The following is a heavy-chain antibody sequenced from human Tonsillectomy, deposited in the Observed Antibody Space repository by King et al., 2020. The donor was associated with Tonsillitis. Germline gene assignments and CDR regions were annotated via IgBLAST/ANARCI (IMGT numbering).Heavy chain of an antibody. CDR1: GGSISSSSYY. Sequence: LQLQESGPGLVKPSETLSLTCTVSGGSISSSSYYWGWIRQPPGKGLEWIGSIYYSGSTYYNPSLKSRVTISVDTSKNQFSLKLISVTAAATAVYYCARYNIVVVPAATSKKAFDIWGQGTMVTVSS. CDR2: IYYSGST. D-gene: IGHD2-2*01. CDR3: ARYNIVVVPAATSKKAFDI. J-gene: IGHJ3*02. V-gene: IGHV4-39*07.